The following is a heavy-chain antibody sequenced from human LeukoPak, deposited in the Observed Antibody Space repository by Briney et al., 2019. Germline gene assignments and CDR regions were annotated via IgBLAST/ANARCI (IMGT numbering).Heavy chain of an antibody. CDR2: INPNSGGT. D-gene: IGHD3-10*01. Sequence: ASVKVSCKASGYTFTSYYMHWVRQAPGQGLEWMGWINPNSGGTNYAQKFQGRVTMTRDTSISTAYMELSRLRSDDTAVYYCARGSGTLDAFDIWGQGTMVTVSS. J-gene: IGHJ3*02. V-gene: IGHV1-2*02. CDR1: GYTFTSYY. CDR3: ARGSGTLDAFDI.